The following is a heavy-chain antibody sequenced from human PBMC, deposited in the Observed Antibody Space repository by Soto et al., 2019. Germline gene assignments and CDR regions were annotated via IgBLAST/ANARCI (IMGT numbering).Heavy chain of an antibody. Sequence: QITLKESGPTLVKSTQTLTLTCTFSGFSLSTRGVGVAWIRQPPGNALEWLTLIYWDDEKHYSPSLKSRITTTKATAKNQVVLTMTNREPVHTAPYYCAQVRGNGIISRDYWGPGTLVTVSS. V-gene: IGHV2-5*02. CDR2: IYWDDEK. CDR3: AQVRGNGIISRDY. CDR1: GFSLSTRGVG. J-gene: IGHJ4*02. D-gene: IGHD3-3*02.